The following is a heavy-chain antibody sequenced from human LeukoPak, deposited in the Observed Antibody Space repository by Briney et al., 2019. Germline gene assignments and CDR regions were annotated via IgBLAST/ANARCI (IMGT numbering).Heavy chain of an antibody. CDR3: ARGRYGSGPAAY. CDR2: INPNSGGT. CDR1: GYTFTRYY. Sequence: ASVKLSCKASGYTFTRYYMHWVRHAPGQGLEWMGRINPNSGGTNYAQKFQGRVTMTRDTSISTAYMELSKLRSDDTAVYYCARGRYGSGPAAYWGQGNLVTVSS. J-gene: IGHJ4*02. D-gene: IGHD3-10*01. V-gene: IGHV1-2*06.